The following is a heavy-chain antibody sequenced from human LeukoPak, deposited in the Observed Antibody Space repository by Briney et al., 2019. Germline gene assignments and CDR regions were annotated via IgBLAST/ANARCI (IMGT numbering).Heavy chain of an antibody. CDR2: IYHSGSA. D-gene: IGHD2-15*01. V-gene: IGHV4-34*01. CDR1: GGSFSGYY. CDR3: ARRWRY. Sequence: SETLSLTCAVYGGSFSGYYWSWVRQPPGKGLEWIGEIYHSGSANYNPSLKSRVTISVDKSKNQFSLKLSSVTAADTAVYYCARRWRYWGQGTLVTVSS. J-gene: IGHJ4*02.